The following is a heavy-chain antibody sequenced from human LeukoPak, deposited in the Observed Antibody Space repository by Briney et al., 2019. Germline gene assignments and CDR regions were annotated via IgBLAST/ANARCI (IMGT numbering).Heavy chain of an antibody. CDR2: IYYSGST. CDR1: GGSISSSSYY. CDR3: ARRRGGDYGMYYYYYMDV. J-gene: IGHJ6*03. D-gene: IGHD4-17*01. V-gene: IGHV4-39*07. Sequence: SETLSLTCTVSGGSISSSSYYWGWIRQPPGKGLECIGSIYYSGSTYYNPSLKSRVTISVDTSKNEFSLKLSSVTAADTAVYYCARRRGGDYGMYYYYYMDVWGKGTTVTVSS.